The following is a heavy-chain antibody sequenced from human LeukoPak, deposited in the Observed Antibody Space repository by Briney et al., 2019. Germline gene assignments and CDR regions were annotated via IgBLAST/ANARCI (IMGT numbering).Heavy chain of an antibody. CDR3: ARGSTVTAKNWFDP. Sequence: GASVKVSCKASGYTFTSYGISWVRQAPGQGLEWMGWISAYNGNTNYAQKLQGRVTMTTDTSTSTAYMEPRSLRSDDTAVYYCARGSTVTAKNWFDPWGQGTLVTVSS. V-gene: IGHV1-18*01. D-gene: IGHD4-17*01. CDR2: ISAYNGNT. J-gene: IGHJ5*02. CDR1: GYTFTSYG.